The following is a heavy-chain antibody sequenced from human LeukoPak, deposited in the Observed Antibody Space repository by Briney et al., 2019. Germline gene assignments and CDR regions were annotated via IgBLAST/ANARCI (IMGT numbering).Heavy chain of an antibody. D-gene: IGHD5-18*01. Sequence: GGSLRLSCAASGFTFTPNAMNWVRQAPGKGLEWVSGIGGDGRSHYTDSVKGRFTISRDNAKNTLYLQMNSLRAEDTAVYYCGRGRNTAASEWGQGILVTVSS. V-gene: IGHV3-23*01. J-gene: IGHJ4*02. CDR2: IGGDGRS. CDR3: GRGRNTAASE. CDR1: GFTFTPNA.